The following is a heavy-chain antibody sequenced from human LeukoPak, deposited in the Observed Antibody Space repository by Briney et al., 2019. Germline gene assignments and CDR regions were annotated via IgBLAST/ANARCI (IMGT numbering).Heavy chain of an antibody. V-gene: IGHV4-39*01. J-gene: IGHJ4*02. CDR2: IYYSGST. CDR3: ARKLYLSSSSYHFDY. D-gene: IGHD6-6*01. Sequence: PSETLSLTCTVSGGSISSSSYYWGWIRQPPGKGLEWIGGIYYSGSTYYNPSLKSRVTISVDTSKNQFSLRLSSVTAADTAVYYCARKLYLSSSSYHFDYWGQGTLVTVSS. CDR1: GGSISSSSYY.